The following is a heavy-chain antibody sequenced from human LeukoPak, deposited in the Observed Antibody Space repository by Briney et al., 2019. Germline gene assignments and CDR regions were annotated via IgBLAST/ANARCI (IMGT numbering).Heavy chain of an antibody. D-gene: IGHD2-2*02. Sequence: SETLSLTCTVSGGPISSYYWSWIRQPAGKGLDWIGRINTSGNSKYNPSLKSRVTMSVDTSKNQFSLKLSSVAAADTAVYYCARVNCSSTSCYTDFDYWGQGTLVTVSS. J-gene: IGHJ4*02. V-gene: IGHV4-4*07. CDR2: INTSGNS. CDR3: ARVNCSSTSCYTDFDY. CDR1: GGPISSYY.